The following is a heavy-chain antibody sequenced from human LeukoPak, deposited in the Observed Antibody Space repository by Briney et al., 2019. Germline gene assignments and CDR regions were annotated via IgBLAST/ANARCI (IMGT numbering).Heavy chain of an antibody. CDR1: GFTFSSYE. CDR3: ARWNDYGETFDY. V-gene: IGHV3-48*03. J-gene: IGHJ4*02. D-gene: IGHD4-17*01. CDR2: IRSSCDTK. Sequence: PGGSLILSWAASGFTFSSYEMNRVRQAPGKGLEWVSYIRSSCDTKYYADYVKGRFTIYRDNANNSLYLQINSLRAEDTAVYYCARWNDYGETFDYWGQGTLVTVSS.